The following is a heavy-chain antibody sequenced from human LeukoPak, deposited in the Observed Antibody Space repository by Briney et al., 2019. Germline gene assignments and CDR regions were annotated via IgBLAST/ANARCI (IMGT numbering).Heavy chain of an antibody. V-gene: IGHV3-7*04. D-gene: IGHD3-10*01. Sequence: GGSLRLSCAASGFPFSTYWMTWVRQAPGKGLEWVANIKQDGSEKYYVGSVKGRFTISSDNAKNSLYLQMNSLRAEDTAVYYCARSIRGSARFDYWGQGTLVTVSS. CDR3: ARSIRGSARFDY. CDR2: IKQDGSEK. J-gene: IGHJ4*02. CDR1: GFPFSTYW.